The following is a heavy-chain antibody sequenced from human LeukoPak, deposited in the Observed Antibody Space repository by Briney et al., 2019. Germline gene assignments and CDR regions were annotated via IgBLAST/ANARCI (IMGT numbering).Heavy chain of an antibody. Sequence: PSETLSLTCTVSGGSISGYFWSWVRQPPGRGLEWIAYIYYSGSTKYNPSLKSRVTISVDTSKNQFSLKLSSVTAADTAVYYCARRSWRSGMDVWGQGTTVTVSS. J-gene: IGHJ6*02. CDR1: GGSISGYF. D-gene: IGHD1-26*01. CDR2: IYYSGST. V-gene: IGHV4-59*08. CDR3: ARRSWRSGMDV.